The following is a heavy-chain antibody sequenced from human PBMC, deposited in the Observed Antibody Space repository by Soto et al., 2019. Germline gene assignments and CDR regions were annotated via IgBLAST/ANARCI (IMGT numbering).Heavy chain of an antibody. D-gene: IGHD2-8*01. V-gene: IGHV3-30*03. CDR2: MSHDGSKT. CDR1: GFTFSSYG. Sequence: QVQLVESGGGVVQPGTSLRHSCAASGFTFSSYGFHWVRQAPGKGLEWVTLMSHDGSKTFYADSVKGRFTISRDNSKNTLYLQMNSLKAEDTAVYYCASGQCGTNCYIFEYWGQGILVTVSS. CDR3: ASGQCGTNCYIFEY. J-gene: IGHJ4*02.